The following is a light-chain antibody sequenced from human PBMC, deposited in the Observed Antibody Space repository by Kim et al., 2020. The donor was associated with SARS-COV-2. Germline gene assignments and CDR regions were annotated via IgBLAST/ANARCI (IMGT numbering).Light chain of an antibody. CDR1: HFVSTSY. CDR3: QQYGSSPWT. Sequence: SPGERPTLPCRAIHFVSTSYLAWYQQVPGQAPDVIIYGASSRATRTPDRFRGSGSVTDFTLIITRLETEDFAVYFCQQYGSSPWTFGQGAKVDI. V-gene: IGKV3-20*01. CDR2: GAS. J-gene: IGKJ1*01.